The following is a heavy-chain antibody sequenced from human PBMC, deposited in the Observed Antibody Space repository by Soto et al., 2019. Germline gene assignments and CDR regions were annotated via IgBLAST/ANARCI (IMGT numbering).Heavy chain of an antibody. CDR1: GFTFNRHA. J-gene: IGHJ4*02. CDR2: LSDSGGSI. D-gene: IGHD2-8*01. V-gene: IGHV3-23*01. CDR3: AKVSSAWYAGFFDL. Sequence: EVKLLESGGGLVQPGGSLRLSCTASGFTFNRHAMTWVRQAPGKGLEWVSGLSDSGGSIYYADSVKGRFTISRDNSMNTLYLQMNTLRAEDTAVYYCAKVSSAWYAGFFDLWGQGTLVTVSS.